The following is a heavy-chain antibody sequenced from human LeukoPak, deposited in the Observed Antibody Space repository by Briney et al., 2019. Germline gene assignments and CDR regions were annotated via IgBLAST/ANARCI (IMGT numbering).Heavy chain of an antibody. J-gene: IGHJ4*02. CDR1: GYTFTSYD. V-gene: IGHV1-18*01. D-gene: IGHD3-3*01. CDR3: ARDYDFWSGYVY. Sequence: ASVKVSCKASGYTFTSYDINWVRQATGQGLEWMGWMNPNSGNTNYAQKLQGRVTMTTDTSTSTAYMELRSLRSDDTAVYYCARDYDFWSGYVYWGQGTLVTVSS. CDR2: MNPNSGNT.